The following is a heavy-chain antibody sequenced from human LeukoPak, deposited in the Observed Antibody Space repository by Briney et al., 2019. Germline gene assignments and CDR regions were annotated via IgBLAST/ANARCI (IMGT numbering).Heavy chain of an antibody. V-gene: IGHV3-23*01. CDR3: AKSIGGVMVSWFDP. CDR2: ISGSGGST. J-gene: IGHJ5*02. Sequence: GGSLRLSCAASGFTFSSYWMSWVRQAPGKGLEWVSAISGSGGSTCYADSVKGRFTISRDNSKNTLYLQMNSLRAEDTAVYYCAKSIGGVMVSWFDPWGQGTLVTVSS. D-gene: IGHD3-16*02. CDR1: GFTFSSYW.